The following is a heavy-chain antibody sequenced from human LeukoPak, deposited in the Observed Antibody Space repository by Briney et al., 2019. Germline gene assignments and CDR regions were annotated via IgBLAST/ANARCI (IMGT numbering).Heavy chain of an antibody. D-gene: IGHD6-19*01. CDR1: SGSISSYY. CDR2: IYTSGST. J-gene: IGHJ5*02. Sequence: SETLSLTCTVSSGSISSYYWSWIRQPAGKGLEWIGRIYTSGSTDYNSSLKSRVAMSLDTSKNQFSLRLRSVTAADTAVYYCARDWNAGSGWFLWFDPWDQGTLVTVSS. V-gene: IGHV4-4*07. CDR3: ARDWNAGSGWFLWFDP.